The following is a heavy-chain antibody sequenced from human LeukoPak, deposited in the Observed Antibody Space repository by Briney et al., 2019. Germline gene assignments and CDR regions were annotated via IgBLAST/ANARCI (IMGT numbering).Heavy chain of an antibody. J-gene: IGHJ4*02. CDR1: GFTFSSYG. CDR3: AKFDSSGYSVAY. Sequence: GGSLRLSCAASGFTFSSYGMSWVRQAPGKGLEWVSAVSGSGGSTYYADSVKGRFTISRDNSKNTLYLQMNSLRAEDTAVYYCAKFDSSGYSVAYWGQGTLVTVSS. D-gene: IGHD3-22*01. V-gene: IGHV3-23*01. CDR2: VSGSGGST.